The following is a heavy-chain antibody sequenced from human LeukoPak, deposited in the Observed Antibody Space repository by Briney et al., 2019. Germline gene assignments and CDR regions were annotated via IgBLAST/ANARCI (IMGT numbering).Heavy chain of an antibody. V-gene: IGHV1-2*06. Sequence: ASVKVSCKASGYTFTGYYMHWVRQAPGQGLEWMGRINPNSGGTNYAQKFQGRVTMTRDTSISTAYMELSRLRSDDTAMYYCARRSGWYSGLNWFDPWGQGTLVTVSS. CDR1: GYTFTGYY. D-gene: IGHD6-19*01. CDR3: ARRSGWYSGLNWFDP. CDR2: INPNSGGT. J-gene: IGHJ5*02.